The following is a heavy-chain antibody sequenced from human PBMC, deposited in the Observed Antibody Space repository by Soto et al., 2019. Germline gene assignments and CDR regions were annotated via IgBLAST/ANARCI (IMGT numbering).Heavy chain of an antibody. J-gene: IGHJ4*02. CDR1: GFTFSSYW. CDR3: VRTSLVVAAATREDY. CDR2: INSDGSST. D-gene: IGHD2-15*01. V-gene: IGHV3-74*01. Sequence: EVQLVESGGGLVQPGGSRRLPGAASGFTFSSYWMHWVRQPPGKGLGWVSRINSDGSSTSYADSVKGRFTISRDNAKNTLYLQMNSLRAEDTAVYYCVRTSLVVAAATREDYWGQGTLVTVSS.